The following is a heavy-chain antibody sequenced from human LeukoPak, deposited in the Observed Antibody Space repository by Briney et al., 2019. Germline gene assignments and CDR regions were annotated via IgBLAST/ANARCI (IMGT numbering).Heavy chain of an antibody. CDR2: ISAYNGNT. D-gene: IGHD5-18*01. V-gene: IGHV1-18*01. CDR1: GYTFTSYG. CDR3: ARDRGYSYGFDY. Sequence: ASVKVPCNASGYTFTSYGISWVRQAPGQGLEWMGWISAYNGNTNYAQKLQGRVTMTRDTSISTAYMELSRLRSDDTAVYYCARDRGYSYGFDYWGQGTLVTVSS. J-gene: IGHJ4*02.